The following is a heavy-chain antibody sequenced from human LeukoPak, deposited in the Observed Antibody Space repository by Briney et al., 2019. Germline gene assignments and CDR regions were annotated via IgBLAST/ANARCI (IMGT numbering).Heavy chain of an antibody. J-gene: IGHJ4*02. D-gene: IGHD3/OR15-3a*01. V-gene: IGHV4-31*03. CDR1: WVSIKTGGYY. Sequence: TLSLPRRVSWVSIKTGGYYWDWVPPLPGEGLEWIGHISNSGSSYYNPSLQSRVTMSADTSRSQFSLYLGSVTAADTAVYYYAGTGYYSPFLDYWGQGTLVTVSS. CDR3: AGTGYYSPFLDY. CDR2: ISNSGSS.